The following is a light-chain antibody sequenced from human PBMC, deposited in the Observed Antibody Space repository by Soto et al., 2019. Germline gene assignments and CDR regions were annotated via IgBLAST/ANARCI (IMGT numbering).Light chain of an antibody. V-gene: IGKV1-5*01. Sequence: DIQMTQSPSTLSASVGDRVTIACRASQRISRGLAWYQQKPGKAPKVLIWDASSLHSGVPSRFSGSGYGTEFTHTISRLQPDDFGTYYCQQYNGYSSWTFGQGTKVEIK. CDR3: QQYNGYSSWT. CDR2: DAS. CDR1: QRISRG. J-gene: IGKJ1*01.